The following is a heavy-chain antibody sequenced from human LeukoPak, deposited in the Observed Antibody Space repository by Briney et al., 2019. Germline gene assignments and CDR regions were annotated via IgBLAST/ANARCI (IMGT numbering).Heavy chain of an antibody. CDR3: ARDRKLGNFDY. CDR2: IYYSGSI. D-gene: IGHD1-26*01. Sequence: SETLSLTCTVSGGSISSYYWSWIRQPPGKGLEWIGYIYYSGSISYNPSLKSRVTISVDTSKNQFSLKLSSVTAADTAVYYCARDRKLGNFDYWGQGTLVTVSS. CDR1: GGSISSYY. J-gene: IGHJ4*02. V-gene: IGHV4-59*01.